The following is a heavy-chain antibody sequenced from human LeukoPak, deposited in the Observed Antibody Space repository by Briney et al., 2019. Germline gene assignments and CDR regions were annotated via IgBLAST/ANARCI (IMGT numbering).Heavy chain of an antibody. CDR2: MNPNSGNT. V-gene: IGHV1-8*03. CDR1: GYTFTSYD. J-gene: IGHJ4*02. CDR3: ARLFQRNELNYYDSSGYSLGY. Sequence: VASVKVSCKASGYTFTSYDINWVRQATGQGLEWMGWMNPNSGNTGYAQKFQGRITITRNTSIRTAYMELSSLRSEDTAVYYCARLFQRNELNYYDSSGYSLGYWGQGTLVTVSS. D-gene: IGHD3-22*01.